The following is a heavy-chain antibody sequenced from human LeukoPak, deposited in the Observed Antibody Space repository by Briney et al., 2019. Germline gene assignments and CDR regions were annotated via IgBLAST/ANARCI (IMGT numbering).Heavy chain of an antibody. J-gene: IGHJ4*02. Sequence: SETLSLTCAVSGYSISINYYWGWIRQPPGKGLEWIGSIYRSGSSYYNPSLKSRVTISVDTSKNQFSLKLSSVTAADTAVYYCASSHPRRYFDYWGQGTLVTVSS. CDR3: ASSHPRRYFDY. CDR2: IYRSGSS. V-gene: IGHV4-38-2*01. CDR1: GYSISINYY.